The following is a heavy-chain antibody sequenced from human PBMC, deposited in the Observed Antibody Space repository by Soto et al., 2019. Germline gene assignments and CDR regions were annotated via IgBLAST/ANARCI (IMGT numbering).Heavy chain of an antibody. J-gene: IGHJ6*02. V-gene: IGHV3-15*01. CDR1: GFTFSNAW. D-gene: IGHD6-6*01. CDR2: IKSKTDGGTT. Sequence: GGSLRLSCAASGFTFSNAWMSWVRQAPGKGLEWVGRIKSKTDGGTTDYAAPVKGRFTISRDDSKNTLYLQMNSLKTEDTAVYYCTTKYSSSPSYYYYGMDVWGQGTTATVSS. CDR3: TTKYSSSPSYYYYGMDV.